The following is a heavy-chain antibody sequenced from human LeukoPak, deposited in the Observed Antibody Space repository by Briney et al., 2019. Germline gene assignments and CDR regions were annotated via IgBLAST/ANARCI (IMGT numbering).Heavy chain of an antibody. J-gene: IGHJ4*02. Sequence: GGSLRLSCAASGFTFYDYSMHWVRQAPGKGLEWVSIIYTGGTTHYADSLKDRFTISRDDSINTLYLQMNSLRAEDTAVYYCARDSSSYYFDYWGQGTLVTVSS. CDR2: IYTGGTT. CDR1: GFTFYDYS. V-gene: IGHV3-66*01. CDR3: ARDSSSYYFDY. D-gene: IGHD6-6*01.